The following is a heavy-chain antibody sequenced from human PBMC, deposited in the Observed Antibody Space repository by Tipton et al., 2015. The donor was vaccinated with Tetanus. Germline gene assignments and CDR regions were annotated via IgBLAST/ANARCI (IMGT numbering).Heavy chain of an antibody. Sequence: SLRLSCAASGFTFSSYGMHWVRQAPGKGLEWVAVISYDGSNKYYADSVKGRFTISRDNSKNTLYLQMNSLRAEDTAVYYCAKETHEWLRNWYFDLWGRGPLVTVSS. V-gene: IGHV3-30*18. J-gene: IGHJ2*01. CDR1: GFTFSSYG. D-gene: IGHD6-19*01. CDR2: ISYDGSNK. CDR3: AKETHEWLRNWYFDL.